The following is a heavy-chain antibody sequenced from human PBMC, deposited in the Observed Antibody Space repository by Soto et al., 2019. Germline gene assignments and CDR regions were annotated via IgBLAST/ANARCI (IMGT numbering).Heavy chain of an antibody. Sequence: EVQLLESGGGLVQPGGSLRLSCAASGFTFSSYAMSWVRQAPGKGLEWVSAISGSGGSTYYADSVKGRFTIYRDNCKNTLYLQMNILRAEDTAVYYCAKEPLLTGATLFDYWGQGTLVTVSS. J-gene: IGHJ4*02. V-gene: IGHV3-23*01. D-gene: IGHD1-20*01. CDR3: AKEPLLTGATLFDY. CDR1: GFTFSSYA. CDR2: ISGSGGST.